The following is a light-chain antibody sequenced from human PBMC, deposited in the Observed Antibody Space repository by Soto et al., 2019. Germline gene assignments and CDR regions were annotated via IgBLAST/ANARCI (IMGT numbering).Light chain of an antibody. J-gene: IGKJ5*01. Sequence: DIVLTQSPGTLSLSPGERATLSCRASQSVSSSYLAWYQQKPGQPPRLLIYGASSRAPGMADRFSGSGSGTDFALTISRLELEDFAVYFCQHYGTSFPVTFGQGTRLEIK. V-gene: IGKV3-20*01. CDR1: QSVSSSY. CDR3: QHYGTSFPVT. CDR2: GAS.